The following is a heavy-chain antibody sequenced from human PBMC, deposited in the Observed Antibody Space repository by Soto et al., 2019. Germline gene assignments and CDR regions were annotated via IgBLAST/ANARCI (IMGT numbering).Heavy chain of an antibody. Sequence: ASVKVSCKASGYTFTGYYMHWVRQAPGQGLEWMGWINPNSGGTNYAQKFQGWVTMTRDTSISTSYMELSRLRSDDTAVYYCERDAPIIPGEGSLDYYGMDVWGQGTTVTVSS. CDR1: GYTFTGYY. J-gene: IGHJ6*02. CDR2: INPNSGGT. V-gene: IGHV1-2*04. CDR3: ERDAPIIPGEGSLDYYGMDV. D-gene: IGHD3-10*01.